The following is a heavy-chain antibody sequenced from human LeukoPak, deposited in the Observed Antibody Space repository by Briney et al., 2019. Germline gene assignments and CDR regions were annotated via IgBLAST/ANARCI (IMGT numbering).Heavy chain of an antibody. V-gene: IGHV1-3*01. J-gene: IGHJ3*02. Sequence: ASVTVSCKASGYTFTSYAMHWVRQAPGQRLEWMGWINAGNGNTKYSQKFQGRVTITRDTSASTAYMELSSLRSEDTAVYYCARDRFGFESWYSVDNAFDIWGQGTMVTVSS. CDR2: INAGNGNT. D-gene: IGHD6-13*01. CDR1: GYTFTSYA. CDR3: ARDRFGFESWYSVDNAFDI.